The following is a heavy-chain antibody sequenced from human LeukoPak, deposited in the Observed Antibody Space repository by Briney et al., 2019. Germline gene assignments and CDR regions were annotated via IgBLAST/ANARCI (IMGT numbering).Heavy chain of an antibody. Sequence: ASVNVSFKASGYTFTNYGITWVRQAPGQGLEWMGWISPYNGGTNYARKLQGRVTMTTDTSTSTASMELRSLTYDDTAVYYCARGGGSVWYEFDYWGQGTLVTVSS. J-gene: IGHJ4*02. CDR1: GYTFTNYG. V-gene: IGHV1-18*01. CDR2: ISPYNGGT. CDR3: ARGGGSVWYEFDY. D-gene: IGHD6-19*01.